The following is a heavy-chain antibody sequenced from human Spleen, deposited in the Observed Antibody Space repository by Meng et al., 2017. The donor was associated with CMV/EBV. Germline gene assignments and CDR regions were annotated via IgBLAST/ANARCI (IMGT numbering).Heavy chain of an antibody. CDR2: INANSGGT. J-gene: IGHJ5*02. D-gene: IGHD3-10*01. Sequence: KASGYTFSDYYMHWVRQAPGQGLEWMGWINANSGGTKYAQKFQGRVTMTRDTSISTVYMELSRLRSDDTAVYYCARSGSGNYEGWFDPWGQGTLVTVSS. V-gene: IGHV1-2*02. CDR3: ARSGSGNYEGWFDP. CDR1: GYTFSDYY.